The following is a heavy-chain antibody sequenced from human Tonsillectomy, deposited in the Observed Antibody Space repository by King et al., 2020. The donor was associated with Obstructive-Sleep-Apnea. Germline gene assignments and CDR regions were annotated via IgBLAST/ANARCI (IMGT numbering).Heavy chain of an antibody. CDR1: GFTFSSYN. D-gene: IGHD6-13*01. CDR2: ISISSGYI. Sequence: VQLVESGGGLVKPGGSLRLSCAASGFTFSSYNMNWVRQAPGKGLEWVSSISISSGYIYYTDTVKGRFSLSRDNAKNSLYLQMNSLSVEDSAVYYCATALAAAAPFDSWGQGTLVTVSS. J-gene: IGHJ4*02. CDR3: ATALAAAAPFDS. V-gene: IGHV3-21*06.